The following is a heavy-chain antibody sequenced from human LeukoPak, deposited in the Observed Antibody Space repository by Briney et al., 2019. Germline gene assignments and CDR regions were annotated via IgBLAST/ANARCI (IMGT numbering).Heavy chain of an antibody. CDR2: ISSSGKTI. CDR3: ARSPSYYNGPGRSKGWFDP. D-gene: IGHD3-10*01. V-gene: IGHV3-48*03. J-gene: IGHJ5*02. CDR1: GFTFSSYE. Sequence: PGGSLRLSCEASGFTFSSYEMNWVRRAPGKGLEWVSFISSSGKTIYYADSVKGRFTISRDNAKNSLYLQMNSLRAEDTAVYYCARSPSYYNGPGRSKGWFDPWGQGTLVTVSS.